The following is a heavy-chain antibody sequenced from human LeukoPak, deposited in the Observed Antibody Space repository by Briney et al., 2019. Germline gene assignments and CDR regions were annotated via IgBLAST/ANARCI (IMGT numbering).Heavy chain of an antibody. CDR3: ATDADLYDYVWGSYRYVAVDY. CDR2: ISGSGGST. CDR1: GFTFSSYA. V-gene: IGHV3-23*01. J-gene: IGHJ4*02. D-gene: IGHD3-16*02. Sequence: GGSLRLSCAASGFTFSSYAMSRVRQAPGKGLEWVSAISGSGGSTYYADSVKGRFTISRDNSKNTLYLQMNSLRAEDTAVYYCATDADLYDYVWGSYRYVAVDYWGQGTLVTVSS.